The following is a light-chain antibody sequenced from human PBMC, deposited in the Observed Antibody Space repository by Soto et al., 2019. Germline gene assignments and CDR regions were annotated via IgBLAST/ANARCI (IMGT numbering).Light chain of an antibody. CDR1: SSDVGGYNY. J-gene: IGLJ1*01. CDR3: CPSTSGSSPYV. Sequence: QSALTQPASVSGSPGQSITISCTGTSSDVGGYNYVSWYQQHPGKAPKLMIYEVSNRPSWVANRFSGSKSGNTASLNISGLQAEDDADYYCCPSTSGSSPYVFGNGTQLTVL. V-gene: IGLV2-14*01. CDR2: EVS.